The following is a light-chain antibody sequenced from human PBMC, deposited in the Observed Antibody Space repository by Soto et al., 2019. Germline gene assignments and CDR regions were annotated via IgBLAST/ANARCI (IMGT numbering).Light chain of an antibody. J-gene: IGLJ3*02. V-gene: IGLV1-44*01. CDR2: SDN. CDR1: SSNIGENT. Sequence: QSVLTQPPSASATPGQRVTISCSGSSSNIGENTVNWYQQIPGTAPKLLIYSDNQRPSGVPDRFSGAKSRTSASLAISGLQSEDEADYYCSAWDDSLDGWVFGGGTQLTVL. CDR3: SAWDDSLDGWV.